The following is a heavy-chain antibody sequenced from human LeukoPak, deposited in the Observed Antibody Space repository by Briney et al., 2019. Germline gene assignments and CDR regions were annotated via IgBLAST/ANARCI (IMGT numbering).Heavy chain of an antibody. J-gene: IGHJ6*02. CDR3: ARDALKLYYYYYGMDV. V-gene: IGHV3-30-3*01. D-gene: IGHD3-3*01. Sequence: GGSLRLSCAASGFTFSSYAMHWVRQAPGKGLEWVAVISYDGSNKYYADSVKGRFTISRDNSKNTLYLQMNSLRAEDTAVYYCARDALKLYYYYYGMDVWGQGTTVTVSS. CDR2: ISYDGSNK. CDR1: GFTFSSYA.